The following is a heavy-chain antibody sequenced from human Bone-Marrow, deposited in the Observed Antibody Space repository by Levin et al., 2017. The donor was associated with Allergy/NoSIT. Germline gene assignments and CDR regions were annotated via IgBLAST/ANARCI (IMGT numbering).Heavy chain of an antibody. CDR2: IIPIFGTA. D-gene: IGHD2-15*01. J-gene: IGHJ6*02. Sequence: SVKVSCKASGGTFSSYAISWVRQAPGQGLEWMGGIIPIFGTANYAQKFQGRVTITADESTSTAYLELSSLRSEDTAVYYCARDIVVVVAALPLYYYYYGMDVWGQGTTVTVSS. CDR3: ARDIVVVVAALPLYYYYYGMDV. CDR1: GGTFSSYA. V-gene: IGHV1-69*13.